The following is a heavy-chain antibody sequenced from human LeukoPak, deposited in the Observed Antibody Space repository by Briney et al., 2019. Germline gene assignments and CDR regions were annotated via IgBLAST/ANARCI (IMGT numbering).Heavy chain of an antibody. CDR1: GYTFSNYW. V-gene: IGHV5-51*01. D-gene: IGHD2/OR15-2a*01. J-gene: IGHJ4*02. CDR3: AMQSAQFYDF. Sequence: GESLKISCKASGYTFSNYWISWVRQTPGKGLEWLGIIYPGDSDARYSPSFQGQLTMSVDKSIDTAYLHWNSLKASDSGTYYCAMQSAQFYDFWVQGTLVTVSS. CDR2: IYPGDSDA.